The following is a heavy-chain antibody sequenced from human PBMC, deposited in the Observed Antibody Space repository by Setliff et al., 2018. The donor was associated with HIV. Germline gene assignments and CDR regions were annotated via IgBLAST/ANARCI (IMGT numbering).Heavy chain of an antibody. Sequence: GSVKVSCKASGYNFGFYGISWVRQAPGQGLEWMGWVNEDNGDRNFAPSVQGRIALTTDTSTNTAYMELTNLRSDDTALYFCGRDEKRAAGGSMYYFDYWGQGTLGTVSS. CDR2: VNEDNGDR. CDR3: GRDEKRAAGGSMYYFDY. V-gene: IGHV1-18*01. D-gene: IGHD5-12*01. CDR1: GYNFGFYG. J-gene: IGHJ4*02.